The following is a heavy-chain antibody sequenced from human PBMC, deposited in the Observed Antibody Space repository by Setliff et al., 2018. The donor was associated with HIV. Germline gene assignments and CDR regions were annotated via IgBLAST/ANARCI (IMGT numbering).Heavy chain of an antibody. J-gene: IGHJ3*02. CDR1: GYTFTSYD. Sequence: GASVKVSCKASGYTFTSYDINWVRQATGQGLEWMGWMNPNSGNTGYAQKFQGRVTMTRNTSISTAYMELSSLRSEDTAVYYCARGVCSGGSCWGYVSFDIWGQGTMVTVSS. CDR3: ARGVCSGGSCWGYVSFDI. V-gene: IGHV1-8*02. CDR2: MNPNSGNT. D-gene: IGHD2-15*01.